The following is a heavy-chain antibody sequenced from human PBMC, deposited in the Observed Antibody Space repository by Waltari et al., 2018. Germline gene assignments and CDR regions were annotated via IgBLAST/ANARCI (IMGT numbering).Heavy chain of an antibody. Sequence: GSIYYGGSTDYNPSLKIRVTICVDTSKNQFSQKLSAVTAADTALYYCAISTYIVGVPAANPRDDYYYMDVWGKGTTVTVSS. CDR3: AISTYIVGVPAANPRDDYYYMDV. V-gene: IGHV4-39*01. D-gene: IGHD2-2*01. CDR2: IYYGGST. J-gene: IGHJ6*03.